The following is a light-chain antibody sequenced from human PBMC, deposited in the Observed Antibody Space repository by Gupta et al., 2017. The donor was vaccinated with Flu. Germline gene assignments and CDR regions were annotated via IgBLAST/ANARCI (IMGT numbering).Light chain of an antibody. CDR2: WAS. CDR1: QSVLYSSHNKNY. V-gene: IGKV4-1*01. J-gene: IGKJ5*01. CDR3: QQYYSTPIT. Sequence: DTVMTQSPDSLAVSLGERACINCKSSQSVLYSSHNKNYLAWYQQKPGQPPKLLIYWASTRESGVPDRFSGSGSGTDFTLTISSLQAKDVAVDYCQQYYSTPITFGQGTRLEIK.